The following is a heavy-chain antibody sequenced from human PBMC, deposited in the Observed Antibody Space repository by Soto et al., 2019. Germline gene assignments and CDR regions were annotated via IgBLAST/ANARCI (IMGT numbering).Heavy chain of an antibody. J-gene: IGHJ4*02. Sequence: QVQLQQWGAGLLKPSETLSLTCAVYGGSFSGYYWSWIRQPPGKGLEWIGEINHSGSTNYNPFLKSRVTISVDTSKNQFALNLRSVTAADTAVYYWARAPLYYYDSRGYYRHFDYWGQGTLVTVSS. CDR2: INHSGST. CDR1: GGSFSGYY. D-gene: IGHD3-22*01. V-gene: IGHV4-34*01. CDR3: ARAPLYYYDSRGYYRHFDY.